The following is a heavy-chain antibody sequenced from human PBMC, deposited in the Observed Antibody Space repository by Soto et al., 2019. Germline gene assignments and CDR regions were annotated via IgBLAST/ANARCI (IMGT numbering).Heavy chain of an antibody. CDR2: IYYSGST. CDR1: GGSISSGGYY. J-gene: IGHJ6*02. Sequence: QVQLQESGPGLVKPSQTLSLTCTVSGGSISSGGYYWSWIRQYPGKGLEWIGYIYYSGSTSYNPSLKSRFTISVDTSKQQFSPKLRSVTAAATAVYYCARDDETAGLGMDVWGQGTTVTVSS. V-gene: IGHV4-31*03. CDR3: ARDDETAGLGMDV.